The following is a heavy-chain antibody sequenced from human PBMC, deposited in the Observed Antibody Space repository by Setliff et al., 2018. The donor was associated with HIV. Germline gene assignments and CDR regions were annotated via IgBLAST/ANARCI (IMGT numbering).Heavy chain of an antibody. Sequence: SETLSLTCTVSGGSISSHYWSWIRQPPGKGLEWIGYIYYSGSNDCNPSLKNRVTISIDTSKSQVSLKLSSVTAADTAMYYCAREMATRFDAFDIWGQGTKVTVSS. CDR1: GGSISSHY. CDR3: AREMATRFDAFDI. J-gene: IGHJ3*02. V-gene: IGHV4-59*11. D-gene: IGHD5-12*01. CDR2: IYYSGSN.